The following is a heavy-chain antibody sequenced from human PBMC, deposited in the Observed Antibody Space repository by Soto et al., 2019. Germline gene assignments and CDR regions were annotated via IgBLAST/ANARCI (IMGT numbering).Heavy chain of an antibody. Sequence: GGSLRLSCAASGFTISSYRMNWVRKAPGKGLEWVSYISSSSSTIYYADSVKGRFTISRDNAKNSLYLQMNSLRDEDTAVYYCARDRGGYNFADMDFDYWGQGTLVTVSS. CDR2: ISSSSSTI. V-gene: IGHV3-48*02. CDR3: ARDRGGYNFADMDFDY. D-gene: IGHD5-12*01. CDR1: GFTISSYR. J-gene: IGHJ4*02.